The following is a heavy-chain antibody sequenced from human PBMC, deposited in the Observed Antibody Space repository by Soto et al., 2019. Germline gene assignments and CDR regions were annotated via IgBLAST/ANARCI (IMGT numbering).Heavy chain of an antibody. CDR3: VKVGITMVRGVMYWFDP. Sequence: EVQLLESGGGLVQPGGSLRLSCAASGFTFSSYAMSWVRQAPGKGLEWVSAISGSGGSTYYADSVKGRFTISRDNSKNTLYLQMNSLRAEDTAVYYCVKVGITMVRGVMYWFDPWGQGTLVTVSS. J-gene: IGHJ5*02. CDR1: GFTFSSYA. V-gene: IGHV3-23*01. CDR2: ISGSGGST. D-gene: IGHD3-10*01.